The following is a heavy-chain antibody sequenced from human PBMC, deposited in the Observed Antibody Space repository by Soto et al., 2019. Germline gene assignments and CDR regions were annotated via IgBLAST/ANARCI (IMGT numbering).Heavy chain of an antibody. Sequence: EVQLVESGGGLVKPGGSLRLSCAASGFTFSNAWMHWVRQAPGKGLEWVGRVKSKTNSETTDYAAPVKGRFTISRDDSKTTLYLQMNRLKSEDTDVYYCTGPTNSFAYWGQGTLVTVSS. J-gene: IGHJ4*02. V-gene: IGHV3-15*07. CDR2: VKSKTNSETT. D-gene: IGHD2-2*01. CDR1: GFTFSNAW. CDR3: TGPTNSFAY.